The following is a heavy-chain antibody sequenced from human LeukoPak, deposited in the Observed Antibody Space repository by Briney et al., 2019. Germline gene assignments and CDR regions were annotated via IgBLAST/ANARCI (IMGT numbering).Heavy chain of an antibody. Sequence: GGSLRLSCAASGFTFSSYWMSWVRQAPGKGLEWVANIKQDGSEKYYVDSVKGRFTISRDNAKNSLYLQMNSLRAEDTAVYYCAKDAGVIPGGSYYMDVWGKGTTVTVSS. J-gene: IGHJ6*03. D-gene: IGHD2-8*01. V-gene: IGHV3-7*01. CDR1: GFTFSSYW. CDR2: IKQDGSEK. CDR3: AKDAGVIPGGSYYMDV.